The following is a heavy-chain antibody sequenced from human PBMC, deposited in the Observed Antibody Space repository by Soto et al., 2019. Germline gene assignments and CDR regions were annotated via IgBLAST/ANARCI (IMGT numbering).Heavy chain of an antibody. D-gene: IGHD3-3*01. CDR3: ARGPRTLRFSEWFSDDDFDI. Sequence: ASVKVSCKASGYTFTSYGISWVRQAPGQGLEWMGWISAYNGNTNYAQKLQGRVTMTTDTSTSTAYMELRSLRSDDTAVYYCARGPRTLRFSEWFSDDDFDIWGQGTMVTVSS. V-gene: IGHV1-18*01. J-gene: IGHJ3*02. CDR1: GYTFTSYG. CDR2: ISAYNGNT.